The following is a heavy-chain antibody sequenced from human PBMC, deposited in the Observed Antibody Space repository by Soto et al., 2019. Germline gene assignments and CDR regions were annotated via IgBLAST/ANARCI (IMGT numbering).Heavy chain of an antibody. CDR3: PRGRGFGSGSATDDDALDI. D-gene: IGHD3-3*01. V-gene: IGHV1-18*01. J-gene: IGHJ3*02. CDR2: ISAYNGNT. CDR1: GYTFTSYG. Sequence: QVQLVQSGAEGKKPGASVKVSCKASGYTFTSYGISWVLQAPGQGLEWMGWISAYNGNTNYAQKLEGRVTMTTDTSTGTAYMERSSLKSDDTAVYYCPRGRGFGSGSATDDDALDIWGQGTMVTAPS.